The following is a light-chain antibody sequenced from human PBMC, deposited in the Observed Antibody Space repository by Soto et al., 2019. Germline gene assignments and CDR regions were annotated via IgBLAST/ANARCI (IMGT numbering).Light chain of an antibody. J-gene: IGKJ5*01. V-gene: IGKV1-12*01. CDR1: QGISRW. Sequence: DIQMTQSPSFVSASVGDRVTITCRASQGISRWLAWYQQRPGKAPELLIYGASSLQSGVPSRFSGSGSGTDFTLTISSLQTEDFATYYCQQANSFPLTLGQGTRLEIK. CDR3: QQANSFPLT. CDR2: GAS.